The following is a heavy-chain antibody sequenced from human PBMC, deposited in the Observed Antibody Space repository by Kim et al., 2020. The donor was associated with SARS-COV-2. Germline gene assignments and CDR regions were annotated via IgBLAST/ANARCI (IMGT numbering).Heavy chain of an antibody. Sequence: GGSLRLSCAASGFTFSSYGMHWVRQAPGKGLEWVAVISYDGSNKYYADSVKGRFTISRDNSKNTLYLQMNSLRAEDTAVYYCAKDQKHYDFWSGYFSGLGDAENYYYYGMEVWGQGTTVTVSS. V-gene: IGHV3-30*18. D-gene: IGHD3-3*01. CDR1: GFTFSSYG. CDR2: ISYDGSNK. J-gene: IGHJ6*02. CDR3: AKDQKHYDFWSGYFSGLGDAENYYYYGMEV.